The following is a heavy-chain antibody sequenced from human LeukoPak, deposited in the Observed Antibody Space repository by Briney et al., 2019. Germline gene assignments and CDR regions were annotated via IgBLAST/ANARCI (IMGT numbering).Heavy chain of an antibody. CDR2: ISSTGTYI. V-gene: IGHV3-21*01. CDR1: GFTFSSYS. J-gene: IGHJ5*02. Sequence: GNLRLSSAAYGFTFSSYSMNWVRQAPGKGLGWVSSISSTGTYIYYADSVKGRLTSSRDNAKNSLYLQMNSLRAEDTAVYYCARDPSVVPAAVNWFDPWGQGTLVTVSS. CDR3: ARDPSVVPAAVNWFDP. D-gene: IGHD2-2*01.